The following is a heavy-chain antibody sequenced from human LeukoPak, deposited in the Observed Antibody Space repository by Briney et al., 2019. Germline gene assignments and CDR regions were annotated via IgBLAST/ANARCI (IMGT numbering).Heavy chain of an antibody. CDR1: GFTFDDYA. D-gene: IGHD3-3*01. CDR2: ISWNSGSI. CDR3: ALTWDLEYYYYGMDV. Sequence: GRSLRLSCAASGFTFDDYAMHWVRQAPGKGLEWVSGISWNSGSIGYADSVKGRFTISRDNAKNSLYLQMNSLRAEDTAVYYCALTWDLEYYYYGMDVWGQGTTVTVSS. J-gene: IGHJ6*02. V-gene: IGHV3-9*01.